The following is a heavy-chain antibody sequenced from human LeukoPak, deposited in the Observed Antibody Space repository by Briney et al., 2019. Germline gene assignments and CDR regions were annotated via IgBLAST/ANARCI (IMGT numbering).Heavy chain of an antibody. J-gene: IGHJ6*02. CDR1: GDSVNSGSHY. V-gene: IGHV4-61*01. CDR2: IYYSGST. CDR3: ARVRSAGYDYYYGMDV. Sequence: SETLSLTCTVSGDSVNSGSHYWSWVRQPPGKGLEWIGYIYYSGSTNYNPSLKSRVTISVDTSENQFSLKLRSVTAADTAVYYCARVRSAGYDYYYGMDVWGQGTTVTVSS. D-gene: IGHD1-1*01.